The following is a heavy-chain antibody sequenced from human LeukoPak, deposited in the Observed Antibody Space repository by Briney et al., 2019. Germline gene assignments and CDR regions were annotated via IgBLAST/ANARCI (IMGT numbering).Heavy chain of an antibody. CDR2: IYHSGST. CDR1: GGSISSSNW. D-gene: IGHD3-3*01. J-gene: IGHJ4*02. CDR3: ARGRYDGQAFPFDY. V-gene: IGHV4-4*02. Sequence: PSETLSLTCAVSGGSISSSNWWSWVRQPPGKGLEWIGEIYHSGSTNYNPSLKSRVIISVDKSKNQFSLKLSSVTAADTAVYYCARGRYDGQAFPFDYWGQGTLVTVSS.